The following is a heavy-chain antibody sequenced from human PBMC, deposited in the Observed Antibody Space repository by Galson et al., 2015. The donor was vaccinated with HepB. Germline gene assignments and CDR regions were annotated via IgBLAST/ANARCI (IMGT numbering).Heavy chain of an antibody. V-gene: IGHV1-18*01. Sequence: SVKVSCKASGYTFTSYGISWVRQAPGQGLEWMGWISAYNGNTNYAQKLQGRVTMTTDTSTSTAYMELRSLRSDDTAVYYCARDLQRAAAGAEEQFDYWGQGTLVTVSS. CDR1: GYTFTSYG. J-gene: IGHJ4*02. CDR2: ISAYNGNT. CDR3: ARDLQRAAAGAEEQFDY. D-gene: IGHD6-13*01.